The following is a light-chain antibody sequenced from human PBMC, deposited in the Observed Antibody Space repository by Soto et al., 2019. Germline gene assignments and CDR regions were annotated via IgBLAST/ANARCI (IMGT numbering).Light chain of an antibody. CDR3: SSYRSSSNPYV. CDR2: EVS. J-gene: IGLJ1*01. Sequence: QSALTQPASVSGSPGQSITISCTGTSSDVGGYNYVSWYQQHPGKAPKLMIYEVSNRPSGVSNRFSGSKSGNTASLTISGLQAEDEGDYYCSSYRSSSNPYVFGTGTKLTV. CDR1: SSDVGGYNY. V-gene: IGLV2-14*01.